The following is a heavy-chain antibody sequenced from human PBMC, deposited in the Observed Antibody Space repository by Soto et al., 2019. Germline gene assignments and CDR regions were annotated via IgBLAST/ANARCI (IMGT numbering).Heavy chain of an antibody. D-gene: IGHD2-8*01. CDR1: GDSVSSNSAA. CDR3: ARDRVEYCTNGVCDVFDY. J-gene: IGHJ4*02. Sequence: SQTLSLTCAISGDSVSSNSAAWNWIRQSPSRGLEWLGRTYYRSKWYNDYAESVKSRITINPDTSKNQLSLQPNSVTPEDTAVYYCARDRVEYCTNGVCDVFDYWGQGTLVTVSS. V-gene: IGHV6-1*01. CDR2: TYYRSKWYN.